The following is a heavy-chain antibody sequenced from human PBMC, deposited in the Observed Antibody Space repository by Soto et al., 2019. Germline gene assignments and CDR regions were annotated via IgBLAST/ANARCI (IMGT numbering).Heavy chain of an antibody. D-gene: IGHD1-26*01. V-gene: IGHV1-69*02. CDR3: AADLIVGATADY. J-gene: IGHJ4*02. CDR2: IIPILGIA. CDR1: GGTFSSYT. Sequence: SVKVSCKASGGTFSSYTISWVRQAPGQGLEWMGRIIPILGIANYAQKFQERVTITRDMSTSTAYMELSSLRSEDTAVYYCAADLIVGATADYWGQGTLVTVSS.